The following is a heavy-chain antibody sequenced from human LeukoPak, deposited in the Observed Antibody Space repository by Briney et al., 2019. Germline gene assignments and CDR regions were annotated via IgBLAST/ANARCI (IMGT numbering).Heavy chain of an antibody. D-gene: IGHD2-15*01. J-gene: IGHJ6*02. CDR3: ARDCSGGSCSPERYKARPYYYYGMDV. Sequence: GASVKVSCKASGYTFTKYGISWVRQAPGKGLEWMGGFDPENGETLYAQKFQGRVTITADESTSTAYMELSSLRSEDTAVYYCARDCSGGSCSPERYKARPYYYYGMDVWGQGTTVTVSS. V-gene: IGHV1-24*01. CDR2: FDPENGET. CDR1: GYTFTKYG.